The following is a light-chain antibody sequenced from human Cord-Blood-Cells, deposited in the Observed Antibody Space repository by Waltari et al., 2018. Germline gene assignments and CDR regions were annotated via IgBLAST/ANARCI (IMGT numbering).Light chain of an antibody. V-gene: IGKV1-39*01. CDR3: QRSYSTP. CDR2: AAS. Sequence: DIQMTQSPSSLSASVGDRLTITCRTSQSISSYLYWYQQKPGKAPKLLIYAASSLQSGVPSSFSGSGSETDFTLTISSLQPDDFATYYCQRSYSTPFGGGTKVEIK. J-gene: IGKJ4*01. CDR1: QSISSY.